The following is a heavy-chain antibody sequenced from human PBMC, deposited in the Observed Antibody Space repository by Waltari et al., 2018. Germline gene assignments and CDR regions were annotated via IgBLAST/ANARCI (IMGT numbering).Heavy chain of an antibody. D-gene: IGHD4-17*01. CDR1: GFTFRSYS. J-gene: IGHJ4*02. CDR3: ARDRMTTVPHFDY. Sequence: EVQLVESGGGLVKPGGSLRLSCAASGFTFRSYSMTWVRQAPGKGLEWVSSISSSSSYIYYADSVKGRFTISRDNAKNSLYLQMNSLRAEDTAVYYCARDRMTTVPHFDYWGQGTLVTVSS. V-gene: IGHV3-21*01. CDR2: ISSSSSYI.